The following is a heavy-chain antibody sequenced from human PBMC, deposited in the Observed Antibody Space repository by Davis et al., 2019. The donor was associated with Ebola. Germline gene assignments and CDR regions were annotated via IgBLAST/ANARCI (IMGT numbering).Heavy chain of an antibody. CDR3: ARRVTYYYDSSGYYSENYFDY. Sequence: SETLSLTCTVSGGSISSSSYYWGWIRQPPGKGLEWIGSIYYSGSTYYNPSLKSRVTISVDTSKNQFSLKLSSVTAADTAVYYCARRVTYYYDSSGYYSENYFDYWGQGTLVTVSS. D-gene: IGHD3-22*01. J-gene: IGHJ4*02. CDR1: GGSISSSSYY. V-gene: IGHV4-39*01. CDR2: IYYSGST.